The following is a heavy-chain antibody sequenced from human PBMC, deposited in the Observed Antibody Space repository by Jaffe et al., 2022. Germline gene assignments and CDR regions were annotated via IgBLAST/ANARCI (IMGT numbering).Heavy chain of an antibody. CDR2: ISYDGSNK. J-gene: IGHJ4*02. V-gene: IGHV3-30*18. Sequence: QVQLVESGGGVVQPGRSLRLSCAASGFTFSSYGMHWVRQAPGKGLEWVAVISYDGSNKYYADSVKGRFTISRDNSKNTLYLQMNSLRAEDTAVYYCAKDRTSSGWPPPFDYWGQGTLVTVSS. CDR1: GFTFSSYG. D-gene: IGHD6-19*01. CDR3: AKDRTSSGWPPPFDY.